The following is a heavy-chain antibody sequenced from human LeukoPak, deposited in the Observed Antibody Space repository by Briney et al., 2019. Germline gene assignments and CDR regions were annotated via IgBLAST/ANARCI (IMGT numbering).Heavy chain of an antibody. CDR1: GGSISSYY. CDR2: IYTSGST. CDR3: ARGSSGWFDY. Sequence: SETLSLTCTVSGGSISSYYWSWIRQPAGKGLAWIGRIYTSGSTNYNPSLKSRVTMSVDTSKNQFSLKLSSVTAADTAVYYCARGSSGWFDYWGQGTLVTVSS. V-gene: IGHV4-4*07. D-gene: IGHD6-19*01. J-gene: IGHJ4*02.